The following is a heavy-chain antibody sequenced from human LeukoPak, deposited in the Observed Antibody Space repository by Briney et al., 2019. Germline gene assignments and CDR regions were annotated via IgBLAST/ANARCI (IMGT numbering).Heavy chain of an antibody. CDR2: IYPGDSDT. V-gene: IGHV5-51*01. J-gene: IGHJ6*02. Sequence: GESLQISCKGSGYSFTCYWIGWVRQMPGKGLEWMGIIYPGDSDTRYSPSFQGQVTISADKSISTAYLQWSSLKASDTAMYYCASTDTAMADYYGMDVWGQGTTVTVSS. CDR3: ASTDTAMADYYGMDV. D-gene: IGHD5-18*01. CDR1: GYSFTCYW.